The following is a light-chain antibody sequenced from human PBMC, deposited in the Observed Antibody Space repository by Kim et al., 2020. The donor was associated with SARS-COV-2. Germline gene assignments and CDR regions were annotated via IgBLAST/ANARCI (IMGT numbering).Light chain of an antibody. CDR2: ANR. J-gene: IGLJ2*01. CDR3: QSYDSSLSAVI. CDR1: RSNIGANYD. V-gene: IGLV1-40*01. Sequence: QSVLTQPPSVSGAPGQRVTISCTGSRSNIGANYDVHWYQRLPGTAPKLLIYANRYRPSGVPDRFSGSKSGTSASLAITGLQAEDEADYYCQSYDSSLSAVIFGGGTKLTVL.